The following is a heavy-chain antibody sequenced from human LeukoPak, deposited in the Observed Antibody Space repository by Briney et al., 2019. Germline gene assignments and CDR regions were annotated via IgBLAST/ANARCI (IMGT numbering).Heavy chain of an antibody. V-gene: IGHV4-39*07. Sequence: SETLSLTCTVSGGSISSNNYYWGWIRQPPGKGLEWIGSIYYSGSTYYNPSLKSRVTISVDTSKNQFSLKLSSVTAADTALYYCARDSITMVRGARAFDIWGQGTMVTVSS. CDR2: IYYSGST. J-gene: IGHJ3*02. CDR3: ARDSITMVRGARAFDI. D-gene: IGHD3-10*01. CDR1: GGSISSNNYY.